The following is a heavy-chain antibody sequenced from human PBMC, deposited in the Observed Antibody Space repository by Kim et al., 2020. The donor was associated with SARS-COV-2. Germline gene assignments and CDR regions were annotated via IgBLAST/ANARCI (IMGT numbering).Heavy chain of an antibody. CDR2: MNPNSGNT. CDR3: ATGGVLRYFDWSPDAFDI. D-gene: IGHD3-9*01. CDR1: GYTFTSYD. J-gene: IGHJ3*02. Sequence: ASVKVSCKASGYTFTSYDINWVRQATGQGLEWMGWMNPNSGNTGYAQKFQGRVTMTRNTSISTAYMELSSLRSEDTAVYYCATGGVLRYFDWSPDAFDIWGQGTMVTVSS. V-gene: IGHV1-8*01.